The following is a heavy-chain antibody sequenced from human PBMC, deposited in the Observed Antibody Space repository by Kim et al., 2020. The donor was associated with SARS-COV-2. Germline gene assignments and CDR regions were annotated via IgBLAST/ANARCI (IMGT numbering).Heavy chain of an antibody. J-gene: IGHJ4*02. CDR3: ARDGISCTSGVGEKVSFDC. V-gene: IGHV3-48*03. D-gene: IGHD2-8*01. Sequence: GGSLRLSCTASGFTFSHYEMNWVRQAQGKGLEWVSYISSSGTTIYNADLVKGRFSISRDNARNSLFLQMYSLRAEDTAVYFCARDGISCTSGVGEKVSFDCGGQRPLVTVSA. CDR2: ISSSGTTI. CDR1: GFTFSHYE.